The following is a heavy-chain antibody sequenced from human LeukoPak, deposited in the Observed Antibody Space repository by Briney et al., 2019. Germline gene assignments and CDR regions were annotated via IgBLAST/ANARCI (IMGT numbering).Heavy chain of an antibody. CDR2: IYPGDSDT. V-gene: IGHV5-51*01. CDR3: ARLLELRFDY. Sequence: GQPRQISSKGSGYSFTSYWIGWVRQMPGKGLEWMGIIYPGDSDTRSSPSFQGQVTISADKSISTAYLQWSSLKASDTAMYYCARLLELRFDYWGQGTLVTVSS. CDR1: GYSFTSYW. J-gene: IGHJ4*02. D-gene: IGHD1-7*01.